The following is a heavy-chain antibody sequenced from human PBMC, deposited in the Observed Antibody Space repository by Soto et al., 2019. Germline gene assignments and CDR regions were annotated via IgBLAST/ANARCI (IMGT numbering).Heavy chain of an antibody. Sequence: QVQLVQSGAEVKKPGSSVRVSCKASGGTFNNYAVSWVRQAPGQGLEWMAGIIPIFGIPNYAQKFQGRLTITADKSTSTADMELVSLTSEDTAVYYCARAADGYNYNWFDPWGQGTLVTVSS. CDR2: IIPIFGIP. CDR1: GGTFNNYA. J-gene: IGHJ5*02. D-gene: IGHD5-12*01. V-gene: IGHV1-69*17. CDR3: ARAADGYNYNWFDP.